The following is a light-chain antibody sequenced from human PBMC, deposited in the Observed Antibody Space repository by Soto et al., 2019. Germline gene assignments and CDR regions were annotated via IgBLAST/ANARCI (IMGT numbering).Light chain of an antibody. Sequence: EIVLTQSPATLSLSPGEIATLSCRASQSISYNLAWYQQKPGQAPRLVIYAASNRSTGVPARFSGSGSVTDFTLGISSLEPEDFAVYYCQQRGDWPLYTYGQGSRLEIK. CDR2: AAS. V-gene: IGKV3-11*01. J-gene: IGKJ2*01. CDR1: QSISYN. CDR3: QQRGDWPLYT.